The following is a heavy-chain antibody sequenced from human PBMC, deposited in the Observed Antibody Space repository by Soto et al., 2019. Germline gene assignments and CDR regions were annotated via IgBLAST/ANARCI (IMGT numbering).Heavy chain of an antibody. CDR1: GFTFSSYA. D-gene: IGHD1-26*01. J-gene: IGHJ4*02. CDR3: AKRPRALLTFDY. Sequence: GGSLRLSCAASGFTFSSYAMSWVRQAPGKGLEWVSAISGSGGSTYYADSVKGRFTISRDNSKNTLYLQMNSLRAEDTAIYYCAKRPRALLTFDYWGQGTLVTVSS. CDR2: ISGSGGST. V-gene: IGHV3-23*01.